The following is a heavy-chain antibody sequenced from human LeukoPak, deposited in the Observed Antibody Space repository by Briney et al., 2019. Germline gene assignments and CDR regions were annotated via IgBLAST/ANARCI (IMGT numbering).Heavy chain of an antibody. Sequence: GGSLRLSCAASGFIFSTYAMHWVRQAPGKGLDWVALISYDGNEYYADSVKGRFTISRDNSKNTVFLQMNSLRPEDTALYYCASGDYGYLTVWGQGTLVTVSS. D-gene: IGHD4-17*01. CDR3: ASGDYGYLTV. CDR2: ISYDGNE. V-gene: IGHV3-30*04. CDR1: GFIFSTYA. J-gene: IGHJ4*02.